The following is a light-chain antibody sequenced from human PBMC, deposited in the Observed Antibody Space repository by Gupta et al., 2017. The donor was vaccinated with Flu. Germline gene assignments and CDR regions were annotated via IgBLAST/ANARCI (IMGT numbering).Light chain of an antibody. Sequence: EIVLTQSPATLSLPPGERVTLSCRASQSVNNYLNWYQQKPGQAPRLLIYDASNRATGIPARFSGSGSGTDFTLIISSLEPEDFAVYYCQQRIDWEWTFGQGTKVEIK. V-gene: IGKV3-11*01. CDR3: QQRIDWEWT. CDR2: DAS. J-gene: IGKJ1*01. CDR1: QSVNNY.